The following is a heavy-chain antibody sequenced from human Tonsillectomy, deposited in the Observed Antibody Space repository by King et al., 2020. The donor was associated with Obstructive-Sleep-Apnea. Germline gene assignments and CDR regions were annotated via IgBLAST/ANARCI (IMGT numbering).Heavy chain of an antibody. D-gene: IGHD6-6*01. CDR3: ARGESIAVPTFDP. J-gene: IGHJ5*02. CDR2: ISYSGIS. V-gene: IGHV4-39*07. Sequence: QLQESGPGLVKPSETLSLTCTVSGGSISRSDYYWGWIRQPPGKGLECIGSISYSGISYYTPSLKSRVTISVDTSQNQFSLNLSSGTAADTAVYYCARGESIAVPTFDPWGQGTLVTVSS. CDR1: GGSISRSDYY.